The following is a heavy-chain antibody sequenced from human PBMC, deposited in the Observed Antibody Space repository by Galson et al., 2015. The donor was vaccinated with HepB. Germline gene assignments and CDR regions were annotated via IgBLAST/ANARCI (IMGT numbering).Heavy chain of an antibody. Sequence: SLRLSCAASGFTFSSYSMNWVRQAPGKGLEWVSYISSSSSTIYYADSVKGRFTISRDNAKNSLYLQMNSLRAEDTAVYYCARDCGPDAFDIWGQGTMVTVSS. D-gene: IGHD2-21*01. J-gene: IGHJ3*02. CDR1: GFTFSSYS. CDR3: ARDCGPDAFDI. CDR2: ISSSSSTI. V-gene: IGHV3-48*04.